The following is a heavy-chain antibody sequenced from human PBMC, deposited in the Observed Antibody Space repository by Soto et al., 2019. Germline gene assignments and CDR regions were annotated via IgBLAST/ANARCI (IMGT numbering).Heavy chain of an antibody. CDR3: VRQGIGPLHGLVDV. J-gene: IGHJ6*02. V-gene: IGHV4-59*08. CDR2: IYEVGST. D-gene: IGHD3-10*01. CDR1: SDPTSTHN. Sequence: QVQLQESGPGMVKPSETLSLTCTVSSDPTSTHNWGWIRQTPGKGLEWIGYIYEVGSTSYNPSLHRRVTISLDRSTKQLSLNLRSATAADTAMYHWVRQGIGPLHGLVDVWCRATTVTVSS.